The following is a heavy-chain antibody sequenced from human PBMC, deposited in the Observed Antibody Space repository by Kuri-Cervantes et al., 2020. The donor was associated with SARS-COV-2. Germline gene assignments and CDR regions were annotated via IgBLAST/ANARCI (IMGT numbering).Heavy chain of an antibody. V-gene: IGHV4-61*02. D-gene: IGHD2-15*01. Sequence: SETLSLTCSVSGGSISSGSYYWTWIRQPAGEGLEYIGRIYTSGSTDYNSSLKSRVIISIDTSQSRFSLHLTSVTAADTAVYFCARVSSVPAQLSYSRYYYIDVWGKGTTVTVSS. CDR3: ARVSSVPAQLSYSRYYYIDV. J-gene: IGHJ6*03. CDR1: GGSISSGSYY. CDR2: IYTSGST.